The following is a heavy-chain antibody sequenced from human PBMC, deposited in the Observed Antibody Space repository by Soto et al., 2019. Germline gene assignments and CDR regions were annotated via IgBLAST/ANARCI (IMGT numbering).Heavy chain of an antibody. CDR2: ISYDGSNK. CDR3: AKGLSVDSYYDYIWGSYVDY. D-gene: IGHD3-16*01. J-gene: IGHJ4*02. V-gene: IGHV3-30*18. Sequence: GGSLRLSCAASGFTFSSYGMHWVRQAPGKGLEWVAVISYDGSNKYYADSVKGRFTISRDNSKNTLYLQMNSLRAEDTAVYYCAKGLSVDSYYDYIWGSYVDYWGQGTLVTVSS. CDR1: GFTFSSYG.